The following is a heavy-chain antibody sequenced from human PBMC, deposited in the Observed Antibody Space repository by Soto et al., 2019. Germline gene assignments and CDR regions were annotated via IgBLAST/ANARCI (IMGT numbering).Heavy chain of an antibody. V-gene: IGHV4-59*01. CDR2: IYYSGST. J-gene: IGHJ5*02. CDR1: GGSISSYY. Sequence: SETLSLTCTVSGGSISSYYWSWIRQPPGKGLEWIGYIYYSGSTNYNPSLKSRVTISVDTSKNQFSLKLSSVTAADTAVYYCARDLGGSYYDFWSGYQPNWFDPWGQGTLVTVSS. D-gene: IGHD3-3*01. CDR3: ARDLGGSYYDFWSGYQPNWFDP.